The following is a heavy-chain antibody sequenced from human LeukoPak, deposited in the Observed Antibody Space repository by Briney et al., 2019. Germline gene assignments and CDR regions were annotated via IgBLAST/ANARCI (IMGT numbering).Heavy chain of an antibody. CDR1: GGSISSGDYY. Sequence: SETLSLTCTVSGGSISSGDYYWSWIRQPPGKGLEWIGYIYYSESTYYNPSLKSRVTISVDTSKNQFSLKLSSVTAADTAVYYCARAKPASYYDFWSGYSIDAFDIWGQGTMVTVSS. V-gene: IGHV4-30-4*01. CDR3: ARAKPASYYDFWSGYSIDAFDI. CDR2: IYYSEST. D-gene: IGHD3-3*01. J-gene: IGHJ3*02.